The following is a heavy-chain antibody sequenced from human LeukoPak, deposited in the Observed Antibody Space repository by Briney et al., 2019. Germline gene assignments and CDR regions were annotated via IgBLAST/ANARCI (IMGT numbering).Heavy chain of an antibody. CDR1: GFTLSSYA. J-gene: IGHJ4*02. CDR2: ISGSGGST. V-gene: IGHV3-23*01. CDR3: AKGPSVAVAVDY. Sequence: GSLRLSCAASGFTLSSYAMSWVRQAPGKGLEWVSAISGSGGSTYYADSVKGRFTISRDNSKNTLYLQMNSLRAEDTAVYYCAKGPSVAVAVDYWGQGTLVTVSS. D-gene: IGHD6-19*01.